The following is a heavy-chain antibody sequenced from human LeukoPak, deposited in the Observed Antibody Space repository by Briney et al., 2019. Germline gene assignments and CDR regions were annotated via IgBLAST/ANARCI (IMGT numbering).Heavy chain of an antibody. J-gene: IGHJ4*02. D-gene: IGHD1/OR15-1a*01. CDR3: ARLNVEQWRNTMDY. CDR1: GTSFSAYY. Sequence: PSETLSLTCVVSGTSFSAYYWTWIRQTPGKGLEWIGEINPSGGTNYNPSLKSRVTMSIDTSKNQLSLTLSSVTAADTSVYYCARLNVEQWRNTMDYWGQGTLVTVSS. V-gene: IGHV4-34*01. CDR2: INPSGGT.